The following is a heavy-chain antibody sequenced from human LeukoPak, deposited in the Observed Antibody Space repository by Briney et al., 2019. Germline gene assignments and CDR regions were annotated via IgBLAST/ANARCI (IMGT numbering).Heavy chain of an antibody. CDR1: GGTFSSYA. Sequence: SSVKVSCKASGGTFSSYAISWVRQAPGQGLEWMGGIIPIFGTANYAQKFQGRVTINTDESTSTAYMELSSLRSEDTAVYYCARGYCSGGSCYSRYYYYYMDVWGKGTTVTVSS. CDR3: ARGYCSGGSCYSRYYYYYMDV. D-gene: IGHD2-15*01. J-gene: IGHJ6*03. V-gene: IGHV1-69*05. CDR2: IIPIFGTA.